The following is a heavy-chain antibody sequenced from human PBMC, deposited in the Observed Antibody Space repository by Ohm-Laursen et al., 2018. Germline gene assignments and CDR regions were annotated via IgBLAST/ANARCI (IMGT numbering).Heavy chain of an antibody. CDR3: ASYSSGWPLLWTF. V-gene: IGHV3-7*01. D-gene: IGHD6-19*01. J-gene: IGHJ4*02. Sequence: SLRLSCAASGFTFDDYAMHWVRQAPGKGLEWVANIKQDGSEKYYVDSVKGRFTISRDNAKNSLYLQMNSLRAEDTAVYYCASYSSGWPLLWTFWGQGTLVTVSS. CDR2: IKQDGSEK. CDR1: GFTFDDYA.